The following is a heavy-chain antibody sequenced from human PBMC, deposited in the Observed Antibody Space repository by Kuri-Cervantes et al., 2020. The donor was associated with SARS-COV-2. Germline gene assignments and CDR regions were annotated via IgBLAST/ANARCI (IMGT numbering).Heavy chain of an antibody. Sequence: GESLKISCAASGFTFSSYGMHWVRQAPGKGLEWVAVISYDGSNKYYADSVKGRFTISRDNAKNSLYLQMNSLRAEDTAVYYCARETIVVVPAAPTENWFDPWGQGTLVTVSS. V-gene: IGHV3-30*03. CDR2: ISYDGSNK. CDR3: ARETIVVVPAAPTENWFDP. D-gene: IGHD2-2*01. CDR1: GFTFSSYG. J-gene: IGHJ5*02.